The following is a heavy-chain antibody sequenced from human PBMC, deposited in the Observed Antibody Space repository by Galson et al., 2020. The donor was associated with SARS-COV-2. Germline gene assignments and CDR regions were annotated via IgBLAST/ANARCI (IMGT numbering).Heavy chain of an antibody. V-gene: IGHV3-43*01. CDR1: GFTFDDYT. J-gene: IGHJ3*02. CDR2: ISWDGGST. Sequence: GESLKISCEASGFTFDDYTMHWVRQAPGNGLEWVSLISWDGGSTYYADSVKGRFTISRDNSKNSLYLQMNSLRTEDTALYYCAKDGLEWELMGAVDIWGQGTMVTVSS. D-gene: IGHD1-26*01. CDR3: AKDGLEWELMGAVDI.